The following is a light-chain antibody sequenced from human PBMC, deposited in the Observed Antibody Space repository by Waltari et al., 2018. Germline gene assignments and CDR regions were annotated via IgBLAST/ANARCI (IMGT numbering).Light chain of an antibody. V-gene: IGLV1-44*01. CDR1: SSNIGSNT. CDR2: SNN. Sequence: QSVLTQPPSASGTPGQRVTISCSGSSSNIGSNTVNWYQQLPGTAPKLLIYSNNQRPSGVPDRVSGSKSGTSASLAIRGLQSEDEADYYCAAWDDSLNGPVFGGGTKLTVL. CDR3: AAWDDSLNGPV. J-gene: IGLJ3*02.